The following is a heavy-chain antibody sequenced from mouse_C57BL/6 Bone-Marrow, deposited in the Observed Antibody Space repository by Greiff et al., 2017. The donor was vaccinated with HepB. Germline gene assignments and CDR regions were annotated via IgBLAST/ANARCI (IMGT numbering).Heavy chain of an antibody. J-gene: IGHJ2*01. CDR1: GYTFTSYG. D-gene: IGHD1-1*01. CDR3: ARCPLIYYYGYFDY. CDR2: IYPRSGNT. V-gene: IGHV1-81*01. Sequence: VQLQQSGAELARPGASVKLSCKASGYTFTSYGISWVKQRTGQGLEWIGEIYPRSGNTYYNEKFKGKATLTADKSSSTAYMELRSLTSEDSAVYFFARCPLIYYYGYFDYWGQGTTLTVSS.